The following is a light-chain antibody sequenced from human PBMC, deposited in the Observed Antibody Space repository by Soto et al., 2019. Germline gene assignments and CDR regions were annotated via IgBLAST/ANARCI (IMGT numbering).Light chain of an antibody. V-gene: IGKV3-20*01. CDR3: QQYSISPIT. Sequence: DIVLTQSGGTLSLPPEERATLSCRASQSVAMNFLAWYQHKPGQAPRLLISRASNRATGIPDRVSGSGSGTDFTLTIYRLEPEGIPVYYCQQYSISPITFGQGTRLEIK. J-gene: IGKJ5*01. CDR2: RAS. CDR1: QSVAMNF.